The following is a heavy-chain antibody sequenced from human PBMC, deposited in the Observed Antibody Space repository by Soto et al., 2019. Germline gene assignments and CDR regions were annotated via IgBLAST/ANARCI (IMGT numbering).Heavy chain of an antibody. V-gene: IGHV1-8*01. Sequence: QVQLVQSGAEVKKPGASVKVSCKASGYTFTSYDINWVRQATGQGLERMGWMNPNSGNTGYAQKFQGRVTMTRNTSISTAYMELSSLRSEDTAVYYCARGLGGSNYVEYYYYYMDVWGNGTTVTVSS. D-gene: IGHD4-4*01. CDR1: GYTFTSYD. CDR2: MNPNSGNT. CDR3: ARGLGGSNYVEYYYYYMDV. J-gene: IGHJ6*03.